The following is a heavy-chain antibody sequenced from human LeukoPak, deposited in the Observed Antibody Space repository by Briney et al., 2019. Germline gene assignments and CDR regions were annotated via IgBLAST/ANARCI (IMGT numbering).Heavy chain of an antibody. CDR3: ARGGTAMDPADFDY. CDR2: ISPNSGGT. J-gene: IGHJ4*02. CDR1: GYTFIDYY. Sequence: ASVKASCKASGYTFIDYYMHWVRQAPGQGLEWIGWISPNSGGTKYVQKFQGRVTMTRDTSISTAYMEPSRLRSDDTAVYYCARGGTAMDPADFDYWGQGTLVTVSS. D-gene: IGHD5-18*01. V-gene: IGHV1-2*02.